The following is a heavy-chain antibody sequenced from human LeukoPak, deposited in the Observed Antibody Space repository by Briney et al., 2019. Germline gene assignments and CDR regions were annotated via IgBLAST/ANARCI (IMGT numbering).Heavy chain of an antibody. D-gene: IGHD1-1*01. V-gene: IGHV3-66*01. CDR1: GFTVSSNY. CDR3: ARVSGTSYYYYGMDV. J-gene: IGHJ6*02. CDR2: IYSGGST. Sequence: PGGSLRLSCAASGFTVSSNYMSWVRQAPGKGLEWVSVIYSGGSTYYADSVKGRFTISRDKSKNTLYLQMNSLRAEDTAVYYCARVSGTSYYYYGMDVWGQGTTVTVSS.